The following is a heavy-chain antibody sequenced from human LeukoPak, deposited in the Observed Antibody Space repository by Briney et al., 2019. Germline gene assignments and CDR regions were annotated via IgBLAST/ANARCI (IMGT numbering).Heavy chain of an antibody. CDR2: IKSKGSGGTT. CDR3: SWDTSGYYLFSH. CDR1: GFTFSDAW. Sequence: GGSLRLSCAAAGFTFSDAWMNWVRQAPGKGLEWVGRIKSKGSGGTTDYAAPVKGRFTISRDDSKNMVYLQVNSLKTEDTAMYYCSWDTSGYYLFSHWGQGSLVTVSS. J-gene: IGHJ4*02. D-gene: IGHD3-22*01. V-gene: IGHV3-15*01.